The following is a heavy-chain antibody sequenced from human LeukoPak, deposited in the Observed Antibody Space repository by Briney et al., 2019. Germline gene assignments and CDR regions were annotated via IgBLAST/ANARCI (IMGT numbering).Heavy chain of an antibody. J-gene: IGHJ5*02. D-gene: IGHD2-2*01. CDR1: GFTFSDYY. Sequence: GGPLRLSCAASGFTFSDYYMSWIRQAPGKGLEWVSYISSSGSTIYYADSVKGRFTISRDNAKNSLCLQMNSLRAEDTAVYYCARYSSTMGANWFDPWGQGTLVTVSS. CDR2: ISSSGSTI. V-gene: IGHV3-11*04. CDR3: ARYSSTMGANWFDP.